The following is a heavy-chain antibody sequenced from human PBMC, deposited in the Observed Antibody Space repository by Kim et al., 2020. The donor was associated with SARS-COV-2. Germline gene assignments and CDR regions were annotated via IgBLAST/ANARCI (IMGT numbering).Heavy chain of an antibody. CDR1: GGTFSSYA. V-gene: IGHV1-69*13. Sequence: SVKVSCKASGGTFSSYAISWVRQAPGQGLEWMGGIIPIFGTANYAQKFQGRVTITADESTSTAYMELSSLRSEDTAVYYCARDYVILTGYYIGSYYYYGMDVWGQGTTVTVSS. J-gene: IGHJ6*02. CDR2: IIPIFGTA. D-gene: IGHD3-9*01. CDR3: ARDYVILTGYYIGSYYYYGMDV.